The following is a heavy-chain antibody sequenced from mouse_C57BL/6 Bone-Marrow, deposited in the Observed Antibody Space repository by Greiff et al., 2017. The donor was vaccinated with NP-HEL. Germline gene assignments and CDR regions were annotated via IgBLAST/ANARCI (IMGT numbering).Heavy chain of an antibody. CDR3: ARVDGYPFDY. J-gene: IGHJ2*01. CDR2: ISAGGSYT. V-gene: IGHV5-4*03. Sequence: EVMLVESGGGLVKPGGSLKLSCAASGFTFSSYAMSWVRQTPEKRLEWVATISAGGSYTYYPDNVKGRFTISRDNAKNNLYLQMGHLKSEDTAMYYCARVDGYPFDYWGQGTTLTVAS. CDR1: GFTFSSYA. D-gene: IGHD2-3*01.